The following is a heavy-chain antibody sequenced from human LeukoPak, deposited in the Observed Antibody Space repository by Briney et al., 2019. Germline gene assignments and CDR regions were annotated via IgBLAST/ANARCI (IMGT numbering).Heavy chain of an antibody. CDR3: ARSQSSGYYY. CDR2: INPSGGSA. V-gene: IGHV1-46*01. J-gene: IGHJ4*02. Sequence: ASVKVSCKASGYTFTNYYMHWVRQAPGQGLEWMGRINPSGGSANYAQKFQERVTITRDMSTSTAYMELSSLRSEDTAVYYCARSQSSGYYYWGQGTLVTVSS. CDR1: GYTFTNYY. D-gene: IGHD3-22*01.